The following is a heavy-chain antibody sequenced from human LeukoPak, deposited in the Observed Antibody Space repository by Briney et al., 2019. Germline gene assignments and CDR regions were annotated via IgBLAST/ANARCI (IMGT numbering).Heavy chain of an antibody. Sequence: MPGGSLRLSCAASGLTFSDYYMSWIRQAPGKGLEWVSYISSSGSTIYYADSVKGRFTISRDNAKNSLYLQMNSLRAEDTAVYYCAREDDWNYEDYWGQGTLVTVSS. CDR1: GLTFSDYY. CDR2: ISSSGSTI. J-gene: IGHJ4*02. CDR3: AREDDWNYEDY. V-gene: IGHV3-11*04. D-gene: IGHD1-7*01.